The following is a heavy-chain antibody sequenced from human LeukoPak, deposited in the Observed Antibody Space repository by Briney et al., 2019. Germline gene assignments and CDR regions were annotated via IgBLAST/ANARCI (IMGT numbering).Heavy chain of an antibody. CDR1: GGSISSSSYY. Sequence: SETLSLTCTVSGGSISSSSYYWGWIRQPPGKGLEWIGSIYYSGSTYYNPSLKGRATISLDTSKSRFSLKMTSVTAADTAVYFCASVGIKAAVPSDYWGQGTLVTVSS. J-gene: IGHJ4*02. D-gene: IGHD6-13*01. CDR3: ASVGIKAAVPSDY. V-gene: IGHV4-39*07. CDR2: IYYSGST.